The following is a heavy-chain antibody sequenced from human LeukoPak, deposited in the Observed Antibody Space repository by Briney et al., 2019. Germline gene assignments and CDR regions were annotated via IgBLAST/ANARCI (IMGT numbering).Heavy chain of an antibody. CDR3: AKCSGPYSSSCRNWFDP. CDR2: ISRSGGGT. J-gene: IGHJ5*02. CDR1: GFTFSSYA. V-gene: IGHV3-23*01. Sequence: PGGSLRLSCAASGFTFSSYAMSWVRQAPGKGLEWVSAISRSGGGTYYADSVKGRFSISRDNSKNTLYLQMNSLRAEDTAIYYCAKCSGPYSSSCRNWFDPWGQGTLVTVSS. D-gene: IGHD6-13*01.